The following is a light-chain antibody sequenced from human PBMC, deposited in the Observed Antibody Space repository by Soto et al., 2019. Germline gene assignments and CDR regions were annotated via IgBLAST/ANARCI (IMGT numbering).Light chain of an antibody. CDR1: QDIRNY. Sequence: DIQMTQSPSSLSASVGDRVTITCRASQDIRNYLAWYQQKPGKAPKLLISAASILQSGVPSRFSGSGSGTHFXLPISSLQPEDVATYYCQKYTSAPKPFGQGTKV. CDR2: AAS. V-gene: IGKV1-27*01. CDR3: QKYTSAPKP. J-gene: IGKJ1*01.